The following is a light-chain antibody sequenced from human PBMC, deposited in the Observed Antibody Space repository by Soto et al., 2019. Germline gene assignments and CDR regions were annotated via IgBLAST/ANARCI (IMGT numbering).Light chain of an antibody. J-gene: IGKJ4*01. CDR3: QQLNGYPLT. V-gene: IGKV1-9*01. Sequence: DIPLTQSPSFLSASVGDRVTITCRASQGIRSYLAWYQQKTGKAPRLLISLASTLQSGVPSRFSGSGSGTEFTLTISSLQPEDFATYYCQQLNGYPLTFGGGTKVEIK. CDR2: LAS. CDR1: QGIRSY.